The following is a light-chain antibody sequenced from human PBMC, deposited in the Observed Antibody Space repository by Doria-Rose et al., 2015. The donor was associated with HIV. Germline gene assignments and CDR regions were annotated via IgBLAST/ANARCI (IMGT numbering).Light chain of an antibody. J-gene: IGKJ3*01. Sequence: TQPPESLGMSLGERATLNCKSNQSLLYTSKNYLAWYQQKPGQPPKLLISWASTRQSGVPARFSGSGSGTDFTLTISSLEAEDVAVYYCQQYYDTPSFGPGTTVDIK. CDR1: QSLLYTSKNY. CDR3: QQYYDTPS. V-gene: IGKV4-1*01. CDR2: WAS.